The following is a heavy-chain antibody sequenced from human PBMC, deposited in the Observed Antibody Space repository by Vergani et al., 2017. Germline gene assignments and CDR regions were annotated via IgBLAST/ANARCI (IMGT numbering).Heavy chain of an antibody. CDR3: ARDRPGGASGWFGHYYYYGMDV. CDR1: GYTFTSHY. V-gene: IGHV1-46*01. CDR2: INPSGGST. Sequence: QVQLVQSGAEVKKPGASVKVSCKASGYTFTSHYMHWVRQAPGQGLEWMGIINPSGGSTSYAQKFQGRVTMTRDTSTGTVYMELSSLRSEDTAVYYCARDRPGGASGWFGHYYYYGMDVWGQGTTVTVSS. J-gene: IGHJ6*02. D-gene: IGHD6-19*01.